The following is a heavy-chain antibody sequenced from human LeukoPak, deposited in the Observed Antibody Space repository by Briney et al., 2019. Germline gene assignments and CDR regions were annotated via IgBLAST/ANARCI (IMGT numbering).Heavy chain of an antibody. V-gene: IGHV3-30*18. Sequence: PGRSLRLSCAASGFTFSSYGMHWVRQAPGKGLEWVAVISYDGSDKYYADSVKGRFTISRDNSKNTLYLQMNSLRAEDTAEYYCAKDPLGIAVAGAFDYWGQGTLVTVSS. J-gene: IGHJ4*02. D-gene: IGHD6-19*01. CDR3: AKDPLGIAVAGAFDY. CDR2: ISYDGSDK. CDR1: GFTFSSYG.